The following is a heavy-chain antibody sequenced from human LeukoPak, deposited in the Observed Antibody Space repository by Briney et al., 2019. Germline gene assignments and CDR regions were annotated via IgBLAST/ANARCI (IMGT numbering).Heavy chain of an antibody. V-gene: IGHV1-2*02. D-gene: IGHD3-22*01. CDR1: GYTFTGYY. J-gene: IGHJ4*02. Sequence: APVKVSCKASGYTFTGYYMHWVRQAPGQGLEWMGWINPNSGGTNYAQKFQGRVTMTRDTSISTAYMELSRLRSDDTAVYYCARDLYYYGSSGYYFDYWGQGTLVTVSS. CDR2: INPNSGGT. CDR3: ARDLYYYGSSGYYFDY.